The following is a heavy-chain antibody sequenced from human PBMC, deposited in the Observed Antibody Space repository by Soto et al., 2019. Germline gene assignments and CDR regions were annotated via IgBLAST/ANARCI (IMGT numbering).Heavy chain of an antibody. V-gene: IGHV3-23*01. CDR2: ISGSGGST. Sequence: EVQLLESGGGLVQPGGSLRLSCAASGFTFSSYAMSWVRQAPGKGLEWVSAISGSGGSTYYADSVKGRFTISRDNSKNTLYLQMNSLRAEDTAVYYCAKDGGYSSGGYGGEGAFDIWGQGTMVTVSS. D-gene: IGHD6-19*01. CDR3: AKDGGYSSGGYGGEGAFDI. CDR1: GFTFSSYA. J-gene: IGHJ3*02.